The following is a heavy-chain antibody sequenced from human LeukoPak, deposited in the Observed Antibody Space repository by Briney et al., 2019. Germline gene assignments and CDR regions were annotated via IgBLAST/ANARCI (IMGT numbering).Heavy chain of an antibody. CDR1: GGSISSYY. CDR2: IYTSGST. J-gene: IGHJ3*02. D-gene: IGHD3-22*01. CDR3: ARSGGPDYYDSSAFEI. V-gene: IGHV4-4*07. Sequence: SETLSLTCTVSGGSISSYYWSWIRQPAGKGLEWIGRIYTSGSTNYNPSLKSQVTMSVDTSKNQFSLKLSSVTAADTAVYYCARSGGPDYYDSSAFEIWGQGTMVTVSS.